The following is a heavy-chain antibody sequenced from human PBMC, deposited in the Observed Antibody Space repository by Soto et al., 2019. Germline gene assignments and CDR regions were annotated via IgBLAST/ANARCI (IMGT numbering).Heavy chain of an antibody. Sequence: ASVKVSCKASGYTFTSYYMHWVRQAPGQGFEWMGIINPSGGSTSYAQKFQGRVTMTRDTSTSTVYMELSSLRSEDTAVYYCARESGDFDWLLIGDAFDIWGQGTMVTVS. J-gene: IGHJ3*02. V-gene: IGHV1-46*01. CDR3: ARESGDFDWLLIGDAFDI. CDR2: INPSGGST. CDR1: GYTFTSYY. D-gene: IGHD3-9*01.